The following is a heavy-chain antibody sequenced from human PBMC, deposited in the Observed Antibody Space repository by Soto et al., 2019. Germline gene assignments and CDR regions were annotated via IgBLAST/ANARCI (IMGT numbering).Heavy chain of an antibody. D-gene: IGHD3-16*02. J-gene: IGHJ6*02. CDR3: ARPDEGSYHSNHHYYYALDV. V-gene: IGHV1-69*13. Sequence: VKFSCKASGGVFRRYAISWVRQASGQWLERLGRIVPIFGTTNHEQKLQSRVTIVAYESTSTAYMAQSSLRSDDTAVYYCARPDEGSYHSNHHYYYALDVWGQGTTVTVSS. CDR2: IVPIFGTT. CDR1: GGVFRRYA.